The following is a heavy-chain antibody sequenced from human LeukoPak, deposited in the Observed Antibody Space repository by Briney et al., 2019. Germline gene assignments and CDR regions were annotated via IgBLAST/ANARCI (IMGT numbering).Heavy chain of an antibody. Sequence: GGSLRLSCEASEFTFSRYWMSWVRQVPGKRLEWVANINQDGRETYYLDSVKGRFTISRDNAKNSLFLQMNSLRVEDTAVYYCARNHDEYGDYGYYYYYYMDVWGKGTTVTISS. CDR2: INQDGRET. CDR3: ARNHDEYGDYGYYYYYYMDV. J-gene: IGHJ6*03. V-gene: IGHV3-7*01. CDR1: EFTFSRYW. D-gene: IGHD4-17*01.